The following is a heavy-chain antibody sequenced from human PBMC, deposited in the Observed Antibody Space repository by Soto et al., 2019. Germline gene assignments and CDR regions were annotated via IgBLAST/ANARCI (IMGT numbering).Heavy chain of an antibody. V-gene: IGHV1-3*01. CDR1: GYPFSSYA. CDR3: ARDTGDGTFDF. CDR2: INAGYGNT. J-gene: IGHJ4*02. D-gene: IGHD7-27*01. Sequence: GSVKVSCKASGYPFSSYAMHWVRQAPGQRLEWMGWINAGYGNTKSSQKFQDRVTISRDTSASTAYMELTSLRSEDTAVYYCARDTGDGTFDFWGQGTLVTVSS.